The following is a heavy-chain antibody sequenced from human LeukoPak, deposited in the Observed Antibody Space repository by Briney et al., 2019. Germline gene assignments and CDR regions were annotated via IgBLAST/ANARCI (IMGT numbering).Heavy chain of an antibody. J-gene: IGHJ6*02. CDR3: ARSCSSTSCYYYYYYGMDV. Sequence: SQTLSLTCTVSGGSISSGGYYWSWIRQHPGKGLEWIGYIYYSGSTYYNPSLKSRVTISVDTSKNQFSLKLSSVTAADTAVYYCARSCSSTSCYYYYYYGMDVWGQGTTVTVSS. CDR2: IYYSGST. V-gene: IGHV4-31*03. D-gene: IGHD2-2*01. CDR1: GGSISSGGYY.